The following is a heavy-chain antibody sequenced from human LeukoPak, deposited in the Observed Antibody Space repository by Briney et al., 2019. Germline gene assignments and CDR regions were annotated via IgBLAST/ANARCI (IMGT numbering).Heavy chain of an antibody. CDR2: ISYSGTS. CDR3: TRLASGYINGPDY. Sequence: TSETLSLTCTVSGGSISSYYWSWIRQPPGKGLEWIGYISYSGTSNYNPSLKSRVTISVDTAKNQFSLNLSSVTAADTAVYYCTRLASGYINGPDYWGQGTVVTVSA. V-gene: IGHV4-59*08. J-gene: IGHJ4*02. D-gene: IGHD5-12*01. CDR1: GGSISSYY.